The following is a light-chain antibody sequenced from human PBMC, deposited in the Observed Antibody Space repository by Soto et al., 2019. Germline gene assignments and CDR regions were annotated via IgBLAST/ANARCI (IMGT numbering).Light chain of an antibody. V-gene: IGKV1-12*01. CDR2: AAS. Sequence: IPRTQSPSSLSASVGASVTITCRASQGISSWLAWYQQKPGKAPRLLIYAASSLQSGVPSRFRGSGSGTDLTLTISSLQPEDCATYDGQQANSFPWTFCQGTKVDI. J-gene: IGKJ1*01. CDR3: QQANSFPWT. CDR1: QGISSW.